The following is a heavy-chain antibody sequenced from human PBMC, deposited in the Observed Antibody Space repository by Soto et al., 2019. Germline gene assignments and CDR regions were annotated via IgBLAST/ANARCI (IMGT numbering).Heavy chain of an antibody. V-gene: IGHV3-23*01. CDR1: GFTFSSYA. CDR3: AKGVVVVPAAMPPEVYYYYYMDV. CDR2: ISGSGGST. D-gene: IGHD2-2*01. Sequence: GGSLRLSCAASGFTFSSYAMSWVRQAPGKGLEWVSAISGSGGSTYYADSVKGRLTIYRDNSKNTLYLQMNSLRAEDTAVYYCAKGVVVVPAAMPPEVYYYYYMDVWGKGTTVTVSS. J-gene: IGHJ6*03.